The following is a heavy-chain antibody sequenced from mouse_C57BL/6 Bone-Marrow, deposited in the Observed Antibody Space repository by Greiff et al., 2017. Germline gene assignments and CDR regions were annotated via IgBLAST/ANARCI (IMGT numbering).Heavy chain of an antibody. J-gene: IGHJ2*01. CDR3: ARYLYADYIDY. CDR1: GYTFTSYW. CDR2: IDPSDSYT. V-gene: IGHV1-69*01. D-gene: IGHD1-3*01. Sequence: VQLQQPGAELVMPGASVKLSCKASGYTFTSYWMHWVKQRPGPGLEWIGVIDPSDSYTNYNQKFKGKSTLTVDKASSIAYMQLSSLAADDSAVYYCARYLYADYIDYWGQGTTLTVSS.